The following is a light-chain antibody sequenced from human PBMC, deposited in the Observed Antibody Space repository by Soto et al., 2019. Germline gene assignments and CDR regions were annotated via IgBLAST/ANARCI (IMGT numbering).Light chain of an antibody. J-gene: IGLJ1*01. CDR2: LNSDGSH. V-gene: IGLV4-69*01. Sequence: QAVVTQSPSASASLGASVKLTCSLSSGHSTYAIAWHQQQPEKGPRYLMKLNSDGSHNKGDGIPDRFSGSSSGAERYLTISSHQSEDEADYYCQTWGTGVPYVFGTGTKLTVL. CDR1: SGHSTYA. CDR3: QTWGTGVPYV.